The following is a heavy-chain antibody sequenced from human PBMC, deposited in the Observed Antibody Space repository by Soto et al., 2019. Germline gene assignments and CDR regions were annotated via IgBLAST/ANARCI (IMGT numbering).Heavy chain of an antibody. Sequence: GGSLRLSCAAAGFIFSDYDMNWVRQAPGKGLEWVSYISSSGSTIDYADSVKGRFTISRDNTKNSLYLQMNSLRAEDTAVYYCAREVDIVASFYYYGMDVWGQGTTVTVYS. CDR1: GFIFSDYD. CDR3: AREVDIVASFYYYGMDV. V-gene: IGHV3-48*03. D-gene: IGHD5-12*01. J-gene: IGHJ6*02. CDR2: ISSSGSTI.